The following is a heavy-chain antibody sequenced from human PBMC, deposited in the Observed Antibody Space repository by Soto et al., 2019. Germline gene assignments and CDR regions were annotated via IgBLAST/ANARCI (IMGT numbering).Heavy chain of an antibody. J-gene: IGHJ4*01. D-gene: IGHD5-12*01. V-gene: IGHV1-46*01. CDR2: INPSGGST. CDR3: ARDSKRGYSGYDKLDY. Sequence: AVKGSCKASGYTFTSSYMHWVRQAPGHGLEWMGIINPSGGSTSYAQKFQGRVTMTRDTSTSTVYMELSSLRSEDTAVYYCARDSKRGYSGYDKLDYWGHGNQVPVS. CDR1: GYTFTSSY.